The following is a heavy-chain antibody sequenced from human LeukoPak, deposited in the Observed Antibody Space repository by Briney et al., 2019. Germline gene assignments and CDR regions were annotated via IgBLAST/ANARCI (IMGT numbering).Heavy chain of an antibody. CDR2: ISGSGGST. CDR1: GFTFSSYA. CDR3: AKNMIVVPMNDY. Sequence: GGSLRLSCAASGFTFSSYAMSWVRQAPGKGLEWVSAISGSGGSTYYADSVKGRFTISRDNSKNTLHLQMNSLRAEDTAVYYCAKNMIVVPMNDYWGQGTLVTVSS. D-gene: IGHD3-22*01. V-gene: IGHV3-23*01. J-gene: IGHJ4*02.